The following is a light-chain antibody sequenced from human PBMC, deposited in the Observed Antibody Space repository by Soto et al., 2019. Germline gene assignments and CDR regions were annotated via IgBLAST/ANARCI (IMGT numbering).Light chain of an antibody. CDR3: SSYTSSSALA. CDR1: SSDIGDYNY. CDR2: DVT. Sequence: QSALTQPASVSGSPGQSITISCTGTSSDIGDYNYVSWYQQHPGKAPKLIIYDVTSRPSGISNRFSGSKSGNSASLTISGLQAEDEADYFCSSYTSSSALAFGGGTKVTVL. V-gene: IGLV2-14*03. J-gene: IGLJ2*01.